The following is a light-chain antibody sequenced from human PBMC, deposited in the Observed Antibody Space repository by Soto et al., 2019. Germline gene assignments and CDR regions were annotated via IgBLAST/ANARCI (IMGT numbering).Light chain of an antibody. CDR1: SSNIGSNY. V-gene: IGLV1-47*01. CDR3: AAWDDSLSGQVV. Sequence: QSVLTQPPSASGTPGQRVTISCSGSSSNIGSNYVYWYQQLPGTAPKPLIYRNNQRPSGVPDRFSGSKSGTSASLAISGLRSEDEADYYCAAWDDSLSGQVVFGGGTKLTVL. J-gene: IGLJ2*01. CDR2: RNN.